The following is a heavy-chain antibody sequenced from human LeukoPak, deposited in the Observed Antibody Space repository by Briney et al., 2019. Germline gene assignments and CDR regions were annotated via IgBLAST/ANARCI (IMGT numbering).Heavy chain of an antibody. CDR1: GFTFDDYA. CDR3: AKGAPPYSALPRGHLDY. Sequence: GGSLRLSCATSGFTFDDYAMHWVRQAPGKGLEWVSGINWNSGSIDYADSVKGRFTISRDNAKKSLYLQMKSLRAEDTALYYCAKGAPPYSALPRGHLDYWGQGTLVTVSS. D-gene: IGHD2-15*01. J-gene: IGHJ4*02. V-gene: IGHV3-9*01. CDR2: INWNSGSI.